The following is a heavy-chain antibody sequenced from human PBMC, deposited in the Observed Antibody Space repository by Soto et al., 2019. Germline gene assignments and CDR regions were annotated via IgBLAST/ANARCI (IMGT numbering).Heavy chain of an antibody. CDR1: GFTFSSYS. J-gene: IGHJ4*02. Sequence: QVQLLESGGGVVQPGRSLRLSCAASGFTFSSYSMHWVRQAPGKGLEWVAVIWYDGSNKYYGDSVKGRFTISRDNSKNTLYLQLNSLRAEDTAVYYCARETYYYGSGARLPNYWGRGTVVTVSS. V-gene: IGHV3-33*01. D-gene: IGHD3-10*01. CDR2: IWYDGSNK. CDR3: ARETYYYGSGARLPNY.